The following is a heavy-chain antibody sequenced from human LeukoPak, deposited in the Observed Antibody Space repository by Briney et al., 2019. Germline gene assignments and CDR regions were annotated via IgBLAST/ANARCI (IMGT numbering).Heavy chain of an antibody. V-gene: IGHV3-9*01. J-gene: IGHJ6*03. CDR3: ASQRRPYYYYYYMDV. CDR2: ISGSGGST. CDR1: GFTFDDYA. Sequence: PGRSLRLSCAASGFTFDDYAMHWVRQAGKGLEWVSAISGSGGSTSYADSVKGRFTISRDNSKNTLYLQMNSLRAEDTAVYYCASQRRPYYYYYYMDVWGKGTTVTVSS. D-gene: IGHD6-25*01.